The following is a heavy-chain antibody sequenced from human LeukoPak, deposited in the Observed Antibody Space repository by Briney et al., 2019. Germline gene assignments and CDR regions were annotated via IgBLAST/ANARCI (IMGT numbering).Heavy chain of an antibody. D-gene: IGHD6-19*01. J-gene: IGHJ4*02. V-gene: IGHV3-21*01. CDR1: GFTFSSYS. CDR2: ISSSSSYI. CDR3: AKGHRSSSSSFDS. Sequence: GGSLRLSCAASGFTFSSYSMNWVRQAPGKGLEWVSSISSSSSYIYYADSVKGRFTISRVNAKNSLYLQMNSLRAEDTAVYYCAKGHRSSSSSFDSWGQGILVTVSS.